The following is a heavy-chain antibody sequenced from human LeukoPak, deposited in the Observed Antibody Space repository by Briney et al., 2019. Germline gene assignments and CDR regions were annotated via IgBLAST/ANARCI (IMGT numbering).Heavy chain of an antibody. CDR2: ISGSGGST. D-gene: IGHD3-10*01. J-gene: IGHJ6*02. Sequence: QPGGSLRLSCAASGFTFSGYAMSWVRQAPGKGLEWVSAISGSGGSTCYADSVKGRFTISRDNSKNTLYLQMNSLRAEDTAVYYCARNMGGSGGYYPSYYYGMDVWGQGTTVTVSS. CDR1: GFTFSGYA. V-gene: IGHV3-23*01. CDR3: ARNMGGSGGYYPSYYYGMDV.